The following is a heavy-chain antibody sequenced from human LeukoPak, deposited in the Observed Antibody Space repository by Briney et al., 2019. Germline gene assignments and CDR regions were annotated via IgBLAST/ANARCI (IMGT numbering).Heavy chain of an antibody. D-gene: IGHD6-13*01. CDR2: TKQDGSEK. V-gene: IGHV3-7*04. CDR1: GFTFSSHW. J-gene: IGHJ6*02. CDR3: ARGLIAAAGNGYYYYHGMDV. Sequence: GGSLRLSCAASGFTFSSHWMTWVRQAPGKGLEWVANTKQDGSEKYYVDSAKGRFTISRDNAKNSLYLQMNSLRAEDSAVYYCARGLIAAAGNGYYYYHGMDVWGQGTMVTVSS.